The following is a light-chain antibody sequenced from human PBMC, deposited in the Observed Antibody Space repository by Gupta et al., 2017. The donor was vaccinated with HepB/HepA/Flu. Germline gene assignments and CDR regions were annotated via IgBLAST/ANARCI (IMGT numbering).Light chain of an antibody. CDR1: QSVSSY. CDR2: DAS. J-gene: IGKJ4*01. V-gene: IGKV3-11*01. Sequence: ASLSFSGGERATLSCRASQSVSSYLAWYQQKPGQAPRLLIYDASNRATGIPARFSGSGSETDFTLTISSLEPEDFAVYYCQQRSNWPLTFGGGTKVEIK. CDR3: QQRSNWPLT.